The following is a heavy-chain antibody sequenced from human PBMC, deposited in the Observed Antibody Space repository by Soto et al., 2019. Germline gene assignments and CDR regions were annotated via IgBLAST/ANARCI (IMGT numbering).Heavy chain of an antibody. CDR3: ARRNGRGFNYYGMDV. V-gene: IGHV4-39*01. J-gene: IGHJ6*02. Sequence: SETLSLTCTVSGGSISSSSYYWGWIRQPPWKGLEWIGSIYYSGSTYYNPSLKNQVTISVDTSKDQFSLKLSSVTAADTAVYYCARRNGRGFNYYGMDVWGQGTTVTVSS. CDR1: GGSISSSSYY. D-gene: IGHD2-8*01. CDR2: IYYSGST.